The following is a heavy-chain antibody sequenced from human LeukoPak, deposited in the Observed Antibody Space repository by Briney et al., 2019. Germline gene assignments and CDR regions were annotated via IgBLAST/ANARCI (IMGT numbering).Heavy chain of an antibody. Sequence: SETLSLTCTVSGGSISSYYWSWIRQPPGKGLEWIGYIYYSGSTNYNPSLKSRVTISVDTSKNQFSLKLSSVTAADTAVYYCARLERSALYYDYVWGSYRPFGAFDIWGQGTMVTVSS. J-gene: IGHJ3*02. CDR2: IYYSGST. CDR1: GGSISSYY. D-gene: IGHD3-16*02. CDR3: ARLERSALYYDYVWGSYRPFGAFDI. V-gene: IGHV4-59*08.